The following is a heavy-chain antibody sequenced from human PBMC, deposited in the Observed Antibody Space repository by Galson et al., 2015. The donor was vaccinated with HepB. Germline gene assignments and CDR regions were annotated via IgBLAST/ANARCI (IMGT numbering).Heavy chain of an antibody. J-gene: IGHJ4*02. D-gene: IGHD6-19*01. CDR1: GFTFSSYS. Sequence: SLRLSCAASGFTFSSYSMNWVRQAPGKGLEWVSSISSSSSYIYYADSVKGRFTISRDNAKNSLYLQMNSLRAEDTAVYYCARDYSSGWYERRAVDYWGQGTLVTVSS. V-gene: IGHV3-21*01. CDR3: ARDYSSGWYERRAVDY. CDR2: ISSSSSYI.